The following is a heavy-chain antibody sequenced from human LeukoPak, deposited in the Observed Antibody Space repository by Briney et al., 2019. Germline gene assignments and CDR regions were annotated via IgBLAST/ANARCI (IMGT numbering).Heavy chain of an antibody. D-gene: IGHD4-11*01. Sequence: GESLKISCKTSGYSFVSHWIVWVRQMPGKGLEWLGIIYPGDSDTRYSPSFQGQVTISADKSISTAYLQWSSLKASDTAMYYCARGGMTTVTLYGMDVWGQGTTVTVSS. J-gene: IGHJ6*02. CDR3: ARGGMTTVTLYGMDV. CDR2: IYPGDSDT. V-gene: IGHV5-51*01. CDR1: GYSFVSHW.